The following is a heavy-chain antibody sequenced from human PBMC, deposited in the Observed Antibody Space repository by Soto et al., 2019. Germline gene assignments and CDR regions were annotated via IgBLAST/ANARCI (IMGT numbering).Heavy chain of an antibody. CDR3: ASKTMLSVTGAFDI. D-gene: IGHD3-16*01. J-gene: IGHJ3*02. CDR1: GYSFTSYW. V-gene: IGHV5-51*01. CDR2: IYPGDSDT. Sequence: GESLKISCKGSGYSFTSYWIGWVRQMPGKGLEWMGIIYPGDSDTRYSPSLQGQATISADKSISTAYLQWSSLKASDTAMYYCASKTMLSVTGAFDIWGQGTMVTVSS.